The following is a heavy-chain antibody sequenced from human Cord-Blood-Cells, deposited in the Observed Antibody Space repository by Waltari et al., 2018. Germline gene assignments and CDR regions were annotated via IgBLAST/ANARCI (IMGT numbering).Heavy chain of an antibody. D-gene: IGHD2-15*01. V-gene: IGHV4-39*01. CDR2: IYYSGST. CDR1: GGSISSSSYY. CDR3: ARIKRGYCSGGSCSRTFDY. Sequence: QLQLQESGPGLVKPSETLSHTCTVSGGSISSSSYYWGWIRQPPGKGLEWIGSIYYSGSTYYNPSLKSRVTIAVDTSKNQCSLKLSSVTAADTAVYYWARIKRGYCSGGSCSRTFDYWGQGTLVTVSS. J-gene: IGHJ4*02.